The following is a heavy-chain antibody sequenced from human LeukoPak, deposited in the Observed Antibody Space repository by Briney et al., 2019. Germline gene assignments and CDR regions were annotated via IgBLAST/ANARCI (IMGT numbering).Heavy chain of an antibody. Sequence: SETLTLTCAVYSGSFSGYYWSWMRQPPGKGLEWIGEINHSGSTNYNPSLKSRVTISVDTSKNQFSLKLSSVTAADTAVYYCARGRRVGASLNWFDPWGQGTLVTVSS. CDR1: SGSFSGYY. CDR3: ARGRRVGASLNWFDP. CDR2: INHSGST. V-gene: IGHV4-34*01. J-gene: IGHJ5*02. D-gene: IGHD1-26*01.